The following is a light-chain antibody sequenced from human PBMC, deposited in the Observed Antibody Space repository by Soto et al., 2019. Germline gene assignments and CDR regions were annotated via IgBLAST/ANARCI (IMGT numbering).Light chain of an antibody. CDR2: GAS. CDR3: QQRSNWRWT. J-gene: IGKJ1*01. CDR1: QSVSSSY. Sequence: EIVLTQSPGTLSLSPGERATRSSRASQSVSSSYLAWYQQKPGQAPRLLIYGASNRATGIPARFSGSGSGTDFTLTISSLEPEDFAVYYCQQRSNWRWTFGQGTKVDIK. V-gene: IGKV3D-20*02.